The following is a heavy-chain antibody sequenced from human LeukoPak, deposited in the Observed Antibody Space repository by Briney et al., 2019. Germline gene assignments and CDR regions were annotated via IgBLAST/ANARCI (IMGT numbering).Heavy chain of an antibody. CDR2: ITSSSSTK. V-gene: IGHV3-48*01. CDR1: GFTFSSYA. D-gene: IGHD5-24*01. J-gene: IGHJ4*02. Sequence: GGSLRLSCAASGFTFSSYAMSWVRQAPGKGLEWVSFITSSSSTKHHADSVKGRFTVSRDNDKNLLYLQMNSLRAEDTAVYYCARDLTDGWYYFEYWGQGTLVTVSS. CDR3: ARDLTDGWYYFEY.